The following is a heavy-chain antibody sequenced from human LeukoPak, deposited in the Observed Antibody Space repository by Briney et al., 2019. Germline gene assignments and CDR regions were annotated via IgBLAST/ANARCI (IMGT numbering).Heavy chain of an antibody. CDR1: GYTFTSYD. D-gene: IGHD3-3*01. J-gene: IGHJ4*02. CDR3: AIGVVIMYYFDY. V-gene: IGHV1-8*03. Sequence: ASVKGSCKASGYTFTSYDTNWVRQATGQGLEWMGWMNPNSGNTGYAQKFQGRVTITRNTSISTAYMELSSLRSEDTAVYYCAIGVVIMYYFDYWGQGTLVTVSS. CDR2: MNPNSGNT.